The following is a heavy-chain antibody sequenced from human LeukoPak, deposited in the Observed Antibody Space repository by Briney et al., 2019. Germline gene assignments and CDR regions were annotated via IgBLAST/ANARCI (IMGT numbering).Heavy chain of an antibody. Sequence: GASVKVSCKASGYTFTGYYMHWVRQAPGQGLEWMGWISAYNGNTNYAQKLQGRVTMTTDTSTSTAYMELRSLRSDDTAVYYCARGAMVRDYFDYWGQGTLVTVSS. J-gene: IGHJ4*02. CDR2: ISAYNGNT. CDR1: GYTFTGYY. D-gene: IGHD3-10*01. V-gene: IGHV1-18*04. CDR3: ARGAMVRDYFDY.